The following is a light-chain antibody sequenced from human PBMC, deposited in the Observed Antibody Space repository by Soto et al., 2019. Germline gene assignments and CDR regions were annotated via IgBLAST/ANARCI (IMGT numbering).Light chain of an antibody. CDR1: QSVSLTS. V-gene: IGKV3-20*01. CDR3: QQYGTSPNT. CDR2: GAS. J-gene: IGKJ2*01. Sequence: EIVLTQSPGTLSLSPGERATLSCRASQSVSLTSLAWYQQKPGQAPRLLIYGASYRATGIPDRFSGSGSGTDFTLTISTLEPEDFVVYYCQQYGTSPNTFGQRTKLEIK.